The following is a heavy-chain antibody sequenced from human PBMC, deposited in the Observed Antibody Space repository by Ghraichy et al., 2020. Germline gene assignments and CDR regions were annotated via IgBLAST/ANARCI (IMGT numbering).Heavy chain of an antibody. D-gene: IGHD1-14*01. J-gene: IGHJ3*02. V-gene: IGHV3-48*02. CDR1: GFTFSSYS. CDR3: ARGSSTTDAFDT. CDR2: IIDRSRI. Sequence: GGSLRLSCAASGFTFSSYSMNWVRQAPGKGLEGVSYIIDRSRIHYADSVKGRFTISRDNVRKSLYLQMKSLRDEDTAVYYCARGSSTTDAFDTWGQGTMVTVSS.